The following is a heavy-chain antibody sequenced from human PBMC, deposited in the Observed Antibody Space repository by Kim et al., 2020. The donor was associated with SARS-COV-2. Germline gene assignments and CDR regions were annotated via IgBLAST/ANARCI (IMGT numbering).Heavy chain of an antibody. CDR3: ARAGPPFDY. Sequence: AQQFRGRVTLTRDTSTSTVYVHLMSLIFEDTAMYYCARAGPPFDYWGQGTLVTVSS. J-gene: IGHJ4*02. V-gene: IGHV1-46*01.